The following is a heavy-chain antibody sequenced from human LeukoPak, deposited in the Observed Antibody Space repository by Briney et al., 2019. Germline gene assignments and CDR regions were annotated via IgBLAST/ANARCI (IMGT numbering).Heavy chain of an antibody. D-gene: IGHD6-19*01. V-gene: IGHV3-66*01. Sequence: GGSLRLSCAASGFTVSSNYMSWVRQAPGKGLEWVSVIYSGGSTYYADSVKGRFTISRDNSKNTLYLQMNSLRAEDTAVYYCVRRIAVAGPADYWGQGTLVTVSS. CDR2: IYSGGST. CDR3: VRRIAVAGPADY. CDR1: GFTVSSNY. J-gene: IGHJ4*02.